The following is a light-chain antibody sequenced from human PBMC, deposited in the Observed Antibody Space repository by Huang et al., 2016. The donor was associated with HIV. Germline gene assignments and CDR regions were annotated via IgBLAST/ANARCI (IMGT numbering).Light chain of an antibody. V-gene: IGKV1-8*01. Sequence: AIRMTQSPSSLSASTGDSVTITCRASQDIGRSLAWYQQRPGKAPVLLIYDASTLQRGVPSRFTGSGSRTVFTRTIACLQVEDVATYFCQHSDGLSPLTFGGGTKVDIK. CDR3: QHSDGLSPLT. CDR1: QDIGRS. J-gene: IGKJ4*01. CDR2: DAS.